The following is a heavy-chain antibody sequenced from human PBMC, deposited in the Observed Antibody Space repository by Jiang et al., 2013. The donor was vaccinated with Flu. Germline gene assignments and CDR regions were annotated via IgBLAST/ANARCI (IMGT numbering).Heavy chain of an antibody. CDR2: VYDSGSG. Sequence: LVKPSETLSLTCTVSGGPIRSRTFYWGWIRQPPGKGLEWIGSVYDSGSGYYNPSLKSRVTISVDPSKNQFSLRLSSVTAADTAIYYCATRPWGDYGSGSYQGYFQHWGQGTLVTVSS. CDR1: GGPIRSRTFY. CDR3: ATRPWGDYGSGSYQGYFQH. J-gene: IGHJ1*01. V-gene: IGHV4-39*01. D-gene: IGHD3-10*01.